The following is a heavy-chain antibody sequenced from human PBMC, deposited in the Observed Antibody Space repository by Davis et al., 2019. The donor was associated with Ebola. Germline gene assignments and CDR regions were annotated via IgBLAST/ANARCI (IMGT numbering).Heavy chain of an antibody. CDR3: AKDLNSQKGGP. CDR2: TSGSGSST. CDR1: GFTFSSYA. V-gene: IGHV3-23*01. Sequence: GGSLRLSCAASGFTFSSYAMSWVRQAPGKGLEWVSGTSGSGSSTFYADSVKGRFTISRDNSKNTLYLQMNSLRAEDTAVYYCAKDLNSQKGGPWGQGTLVTVSS. D-gene: IGHD4-23*01. J-gene: IGHJ5*02.